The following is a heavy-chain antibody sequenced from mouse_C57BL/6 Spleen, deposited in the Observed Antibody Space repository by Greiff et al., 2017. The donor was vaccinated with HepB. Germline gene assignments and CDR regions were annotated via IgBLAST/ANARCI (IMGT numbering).Heavy chain of an antibody. CDR2: INPNNGGT. J-gene: IGHJ3*01. CDR3: ARRRDYGYDWFAY. V-gene: IGHV1-26*01. D-gene: IGHD2-2*01. CDR1: GYTFTDYY. Sequence: EVQLQQSGPELVKPGASVKISCKASGYTFTDYYMNWVKQSHGKSLEWIGDINPNNGGTSYNQKFKGKATLTVDKSSSTAYMELRSLTSEDSAVYYCARRRDYGYDWFAYWGQGTLVTVSA.